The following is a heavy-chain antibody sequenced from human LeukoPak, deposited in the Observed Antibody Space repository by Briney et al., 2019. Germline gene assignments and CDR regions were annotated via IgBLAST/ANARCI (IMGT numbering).Heavy chain of an antibody. D-gene: IGHD3-9*01. CDR1: GFTFSSYA. J-gene: IGHJ4*02. Sequence: GGSLRLSCAASGFTFSSYAMSWVRQAPGKGLEWVSAISGSGGSTYYADSVKGRFTISRDNSKNTLYLQMNSLRAEDPAVYYCAKDHYDILTGYLGVFDYWGQGTLVTVSS. CDR2: ISGSGGST. V-gene: IGHV3-23*01. CDR3: AKDHYDILTGYLGVFDY.